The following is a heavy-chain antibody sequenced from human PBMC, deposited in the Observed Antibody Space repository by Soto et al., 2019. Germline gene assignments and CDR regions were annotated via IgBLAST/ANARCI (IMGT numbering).Heavy chain of an antibody. V-gene: IGHV4-4*02. Sequence: ASETLSLTCVVSGGSLSTPVWWTWVRLTPGKGLEWIGEVFHSGSVNYNPSLQSRVTISVDKSTNHFSLRLTSVTAADTAVYYCARKAWTRLDYWGQGALVTVSS. CDR2: VFHSGSV. D-gene: IGHD1-1*01. CDR3: ARKAWTRLDY. J-gene: IGHJ4*02. CDR1: GGSLSTPVW.